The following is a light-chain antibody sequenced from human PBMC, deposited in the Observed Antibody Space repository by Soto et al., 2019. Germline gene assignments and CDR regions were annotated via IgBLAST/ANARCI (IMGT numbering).Light chain of an antibody. CDR2: ATS. CDR3: QQTYSTPMYT. J-gene: IGKJ2*01. CDR1: QSLNSY. V-gene: IGKV1-39*01. Sequence: DIQMTQSPSSLSASVGDRVTITCRASQSLNSYLNWYQQKPGKAPKLLIYATSSLHSGVPSRFSGSGSGTDFNLTISSLQPEDFATYYCQQTYSTPMYTFGQGTKLEI.